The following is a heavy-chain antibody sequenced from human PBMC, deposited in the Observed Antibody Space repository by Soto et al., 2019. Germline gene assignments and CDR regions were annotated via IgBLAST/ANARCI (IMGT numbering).Heavy chain of an antibody. J-gene: IGHJ4*02. Sequence: QVQLVESGGGVVQPGRSLRLSCAASGFTFSSYGMHWVRQAPGKGLEWVAVISYDGSNKYYADSVKGRFTTSRDNSKNTLYLQMNSLRAEDTAVYYCATPSGGLYWGQGTLVTVSS. CDR2: ISYDGSNK. CDR3: ATPSGGLY. CDR1: GFTFSSYG. D-gene: IGHD1-26*01. V-gene: IGHV3-30*03.